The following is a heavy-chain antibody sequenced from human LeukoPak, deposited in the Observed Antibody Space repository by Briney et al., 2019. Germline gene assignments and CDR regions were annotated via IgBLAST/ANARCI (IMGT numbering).Heavy chain of an antibody. CDR2: INPSGGST. CDR1: GYTFTGYY. J-gene: IGHJ5*02. CDR3: ARAPGIAAAGTEDWFDP. D-gene: IGHD6-13*01. Sequence: ASVKVSCKAFGYTFTGYYMHWVRQAPGQGLEWMGIINPSGGSTSYAQKFQGRVTMTRDTSTSTVYMELSSLRSEDTAVYYCARAPGIAAAGTEDWFDPWGQGTLVTVSS. V-gene: IGHV1-46*01.